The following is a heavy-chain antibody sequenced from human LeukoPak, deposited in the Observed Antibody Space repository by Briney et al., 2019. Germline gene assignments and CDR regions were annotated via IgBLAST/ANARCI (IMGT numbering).Heavy chain of an antibody. J-gene: IGHJ3*02. V-gene: IGHV3-48*01. CDR3: ARDDYYDSSGYYPCAFDI. CDR1: GFTFSSYS. CDR2: ISSSSSTI. Sequence: GGSLRLSCAASGFTFSSYSMNWVRQAPGKGLEWVSYISSSSSTIYYADSVKGRFTISRDNAKNSLYLQMNSLRAEDTAVYYCARDDYYDSSGYYPCAFDIWGQGTMVTVSS. D-gene: IGHD3-22*01.